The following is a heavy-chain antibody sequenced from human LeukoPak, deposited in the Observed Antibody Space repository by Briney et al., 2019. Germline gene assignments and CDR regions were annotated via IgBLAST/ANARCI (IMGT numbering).Heavy chain of an antibody. CDR1: GGSFSGYY. J-gene: IGHJ6*02. Sequence: SETLSLTCAVYGGSFSGYYWSWIRQPPGKGLEWIGEINHSGSTNYNPSLKSRVTISVDTSKNQFSLKLSSVTAADTAVYYCARGEVSGSSWYYYYYYGMDVWGQGTTVTVSS. CDR3: ARGEVSGSSWYYYYYYGMDV. CDR2: INHSGST. V-gene: IGHV4-34*01. D-gene: IGHD6-13*01.